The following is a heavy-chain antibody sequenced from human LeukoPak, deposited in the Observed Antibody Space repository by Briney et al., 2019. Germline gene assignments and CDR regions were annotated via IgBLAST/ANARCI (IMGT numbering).Heavy chain of an antibody. CDR1: GFTFSSYA. CDR3: ARYCSSTSCYAPDAFDI. Sequence: GGSLRLSCAASGFTFSSYAMSWVRQAPGKGLEWVSAISGSGGSTYYADSVKGRFTIPRDNSKNTLYLQMNSLRAEDTAVYYCARYCSSTSCYAPDAFDIWGQGTMVTVSS. D-gene: IGHD2-2*01. CDR2: ISGSGGST. V-gene: IGHV3-23*01. J-gene: IGHJ3*02.